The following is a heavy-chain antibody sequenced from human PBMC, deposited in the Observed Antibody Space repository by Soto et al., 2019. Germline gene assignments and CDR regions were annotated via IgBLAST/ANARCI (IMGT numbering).Heavy chain of an antibody. Sequence: ASVKVSCKASGYTFTSYYMHWVRQAPGQGLEWMGIINPSGGSTSYAQKFQGRVTMTRDTSTSTVYMELSSLRSEDTAVYYCARPYSPFIAVAGTSYGYWGQGTLVTVSS. CDR2: INPSGGST. CDR3: ARPYSPFIAVAGTSYGY. CDR1: GYTFTSYY. J-gene: IGHJ4*02. D-gene: IGHD6-19*01. V-gene: IGHV1-46*01.